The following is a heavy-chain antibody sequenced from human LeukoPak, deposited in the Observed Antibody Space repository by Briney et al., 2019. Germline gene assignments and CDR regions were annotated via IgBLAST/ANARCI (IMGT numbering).Heavy chain of an antibody. V-gene: IGHV1-18*01. CDR1: GYTFSTYG. CDR3: ARDGYFDF. J-gene: IGHJ4*02. CDR2: ISVYNGNT. Sequence: ASVKVSCKASGYTFSTYGIAWVRQAPGQGLEWMGWISVYNGNTNYAQKFQGRVTMTTDTTTTTAYMELRSLRSDDTAVYYCARDGYFDFWGQGTLVTVSS.